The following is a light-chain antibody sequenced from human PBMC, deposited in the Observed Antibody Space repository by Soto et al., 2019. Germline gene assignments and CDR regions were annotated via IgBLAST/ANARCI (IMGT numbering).Light chain of an antibody. CDR1: SSDVGDYNY. CDR3: SSFVGSPVV. V-gene: IGLV2-8*01. Sequence: QSAPTQPPSASGSLGQSVTIPCTGTSSDVGDYNYVSWYEQHPGKVPKLLIYEVSKRPSGVPDRFSGSKSGNTASLTVSGHQAEDEADYYCSSFVGSPVVFGGGTKLTVL. J-gene: IGLJ2*01. CDR2: EVS.